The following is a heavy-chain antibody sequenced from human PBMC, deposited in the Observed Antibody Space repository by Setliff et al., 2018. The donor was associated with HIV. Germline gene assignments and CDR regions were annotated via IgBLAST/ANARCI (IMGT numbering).Heavy chain of an antibody. CDR1: GGSISRGSYY. J-gene: IGHJ4*02. CDR3: AREGRFTYGLKADY. CDR2: IYTSGIT. V-gene: IGHV4-61*09. D-gene: IGHD3-10*01. Sequence: SETLSLTCTVSGGSISRGSYYWSWIRQPAGKGLEWIGHIYTSGITNYNPSLKSRVTISVDASKNHFSLKLSSVTAADTALYYCAREGRFTYGLKADYWGQGTLVTVSS.